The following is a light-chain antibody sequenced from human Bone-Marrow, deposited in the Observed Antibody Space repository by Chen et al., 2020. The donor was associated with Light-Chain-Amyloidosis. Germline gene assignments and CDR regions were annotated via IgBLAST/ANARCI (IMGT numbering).Light chain of an antibody. J-gene: IGLJ2*01. CDR3: QSADSRGTYEVI. CDR1: DLPTKY. CDR2: RDT. V-gene: IGLV3-25*03. Sequence: SYELTQPPSVSVSPGQTARITCSGDDLPTKYAYWYQQKPGQAPVLVIHRDTERPSGISERFSCSSSGKTATLTISGVQAEDEADYHCQSADSRGTYEVIFGRGTKLTVL.